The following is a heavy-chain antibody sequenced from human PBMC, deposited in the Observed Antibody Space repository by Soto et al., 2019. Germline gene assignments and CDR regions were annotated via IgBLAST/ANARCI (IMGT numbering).Heavy chain of an antibody. CDR2: IYNDGSYT. CDR3: TRGPRPISTGTGAY. Sequence: SLRLSCAASGFIFKMYWMHWVRQSPGKGLVWISRIYNDGSYTDYADSVKGRFTISRDNVNDTLYLQMNNLRAEDSGLYYCTRGPRPISTGTGAYWGQGTQVTVSS. CDR1: GFIFKMYW. J-gene: IGHJ4*02. D-gene: IGHD3-10*01. V-gene: IGHV3-74*01.